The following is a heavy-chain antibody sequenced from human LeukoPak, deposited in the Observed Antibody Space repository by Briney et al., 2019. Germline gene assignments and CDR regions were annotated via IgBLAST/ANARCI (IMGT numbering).Heavy chain of an antibody. V-gene: IGHV4-59*08. CDR2: IYYSGST. CDR3: ARQYPRYYYDSSGYSSFDY. J-gene: IGHJ4*02. Sequence: PSETLSLTCTVSGGSISSYYWSWIRQPPGKGLEWIGYIYYSGSTNYNPSLKSRVTISVDTSKNQFSLKLSSVTAADTAVYYCARQYPRYYYDSSGYSSFDYWGQGTLVTVSS. D-gene: IGHD3-22*01. CDR1: GGSISSYY.